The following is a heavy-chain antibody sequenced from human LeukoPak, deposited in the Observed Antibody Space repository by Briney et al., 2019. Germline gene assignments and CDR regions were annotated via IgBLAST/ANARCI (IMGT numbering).Heavy chain of an antibody. J-gene: IGHJ4*02. CDR2: ISAYNGNT. CDR3: AISLDYYDSSGYYFGFDY. CDR1: GYTFTSYG. V-gene: IGHV1-18*01. D-gene: IGHD3-22*01. Sequence: ASVKVSCKASGYTFTSYGISWVRQAPGQGLGWMGWISAYNGNTNYAQKLQGRVTMTTDTSTSTAYMELRSLRSDDTAVYYYAISLDYYDSSGYYFGFDYWGQGTLVTVSS.